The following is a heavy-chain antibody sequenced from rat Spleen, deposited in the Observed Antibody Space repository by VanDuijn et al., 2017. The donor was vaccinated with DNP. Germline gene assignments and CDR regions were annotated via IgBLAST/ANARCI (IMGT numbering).Heavy chain of an antibody. Sequence: EVQLVKSGGGLVQPGRSLKLSCAASGFTFSNYYMAWVRQAPKKGLEWVAASSPSGSRTYYADSVKGRFTISRDDAKSGLYLQMNSLKSEDTATYYCARGSTSIYWYFDFWGPGTMVTVSS. CDR3: ARGSTSIYWYFDF. D-gene: IGHD3-1*01. CDR1: GFTFSNYY. V-gene: IGHV5-22*01. J-gene: IGHJ1*01. CDR2: SSPSGSRT.